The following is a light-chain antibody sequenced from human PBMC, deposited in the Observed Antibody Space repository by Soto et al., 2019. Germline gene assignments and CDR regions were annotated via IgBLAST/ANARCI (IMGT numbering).Light chain of an antibody. V-gene: IGKV3-20*01. CDR2: AAT. J-gene: IGKJ2*01. CDR1: QSVADSY. Sequence: EVVLTQSPGTLSLSPGERATLSCRASQSVADSYLAWYQQKPGRAPRLLFYAATRRATGIPDRFSGSGSGTDFTLTISTLEPDDFAVYYCQQYDDSARYKFGQGTNLDIK. CDR3: QQYDDSARYK.